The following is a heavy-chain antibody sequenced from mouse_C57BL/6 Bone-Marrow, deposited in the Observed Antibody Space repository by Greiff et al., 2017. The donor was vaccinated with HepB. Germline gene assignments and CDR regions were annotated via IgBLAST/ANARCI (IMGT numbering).Heavy chain of an antibody. CDR2: ISDGGSYT. J-gene: IGHJ2*01. Sequence: EVKVVESGGGLVKPGGSLKLSCAASGFTFSSYAMSWVRQTPEKRLEWVATISDGGSYTYYPDNVKGRFTISRDNAKNNLYLQMSHLKSEDTAMYYCARASLLRVPYFDYWGQGTTLTVSS. V-gene: IGHV5-4*03. D-gene: IGHD1-2*01. CDR3: ARASLLRVPYFDY. CDR1: GFTFSSYA.